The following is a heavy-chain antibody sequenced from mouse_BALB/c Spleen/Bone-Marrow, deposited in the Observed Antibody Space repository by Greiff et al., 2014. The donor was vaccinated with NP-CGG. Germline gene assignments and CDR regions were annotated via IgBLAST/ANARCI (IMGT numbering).Heavy chain of an antibody. Sequence: QVQLQQPGAELVRPGSSVKISCKASGYAFSSYWMNWVKQRPGQGLEWIGQIYPGDGDTNYNGKFKGKATLTADKSSSTAYMQLSSPTSEDSAVYFCALYGNYAGNWGQGTLVTVSA. D-gene: IGHD2-1*01. J-gene: IGHJ3*01. V-gene: IGHV1-80*01. CDR1: GYAFSSYW. CDR3: ALYGNYAGN. CDR2: IYPGDGDT.